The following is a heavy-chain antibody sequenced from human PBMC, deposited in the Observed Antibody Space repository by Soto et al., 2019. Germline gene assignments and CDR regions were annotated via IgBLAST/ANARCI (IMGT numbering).Heavy chain of an antibody. J-gene: IGHJ4*02. Sequence: GESLKIACKASGYSVTGYWIGWVRQMPGKGLDWMGIIYAADSDTRYSPSFQGQVTISADKSIRTAYLQWSSLRASDTAMYYCARLDPFPYHYVHXWGQGTLVTVSX. D-gene: IGHD4-17*01. CDR3: ARLDPFPYHYVHX. CDR1: GYSVTGYW. CDR2: IYAADSDT. V-gene: IGHV5-51*01.